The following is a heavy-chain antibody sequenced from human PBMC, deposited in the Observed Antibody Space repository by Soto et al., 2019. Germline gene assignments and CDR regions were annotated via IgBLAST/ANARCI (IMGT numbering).Heavy chain of an antibody. J-gene: IGHJ6*02. CDR2: IIPIFGTT. D-gene: IGHD4-4*01. V-gene: IGHV1-69*13. CDR1: GGTFSSYT. CDR3: ARGALTTLAYYYGMDV. Sequence: SVKVSCKASGGTFSSYTMSWVRQAPGQGLEWMGGIIPIFGTTTYAHKFQGRVTITADESTSTVYMELSSLRGEDTAVYYCARGALTTLAYYYGMDVWDQGTTVTVSS.